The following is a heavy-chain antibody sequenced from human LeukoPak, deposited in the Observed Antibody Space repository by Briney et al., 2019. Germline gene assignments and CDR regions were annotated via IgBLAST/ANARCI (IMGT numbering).Heavy chain of an antibody. V-gene: IGHV5-51*01. CDR3: SRPRGGELYFQH. D-gene: IGHD2-21*01. CDR2: IYPGDSDT. J-gene: IGHJ1*01. Sequence: GESLKISCKGSGYSFTSYWIRWVRQMPGKSLEWMGIIYPGDSDTRYSPSFQGPLTISADKSINTAYLLWSSRKTSDIAMSYCSRPRGGELYFQHWGQGTLVTVSS. CDR1: GYSFTSYW.